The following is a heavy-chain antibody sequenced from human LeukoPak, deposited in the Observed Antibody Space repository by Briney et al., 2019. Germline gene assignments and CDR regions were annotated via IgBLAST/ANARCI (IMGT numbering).Heavy chain of an antibody. D-gene: IGHD3-10*01. CDR3: ARDHYGSGSYKAYFDY. V-gene: IGHV4-4*07. J-gene: IGHJ4*01. Sequence: SETLSLTCTVSDASFTTYSWSWLRQPAGKGLEWIGRVYSSGATKYNPSLKSRVTTSADTSKNQFSLKLPSVTAADTAVYYCARDHYGSGSYKAYFDYWGHGIQVTVSS. CDR2: VYSSGAT. CDR1: DASFTTYS.